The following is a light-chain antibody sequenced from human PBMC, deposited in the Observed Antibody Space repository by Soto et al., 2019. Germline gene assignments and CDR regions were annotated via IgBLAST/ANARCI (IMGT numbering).Light chain of an antibody. V-gene: IGKV3-20*01. J-gene: IGKJ1*01. CDR1: QSAGTN. CDR2: GAS. CDR3: QQYGSSGT. Sequence: ERVMTQSPATRTVSPGERATLSCRARQSAGTNLAWYQQKPGQAPRLLIYGASNRATGIPDRFSGSGSGTDFTLTISRLEPEDFAVYYCQQYGSSGTFGQGTKVDIK.